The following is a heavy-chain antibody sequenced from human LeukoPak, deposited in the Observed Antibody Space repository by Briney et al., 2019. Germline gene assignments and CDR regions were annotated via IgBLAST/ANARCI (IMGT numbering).Heavy chain of an antibody. CDR3: ASNYGSGSYSRY. J-gene: IGHJ4*02. V-gene: IGHV3-21*01. D-gene: IGHD3-10*01. CDR1: GFTFSSYA. Sequence: GGSLRLSCAASGFTFSSYAMSWVRQAPGKGLEWVSSISCSSSYIYYADSVKGRFTISRDNAKNSLYLQMNSLRAEDTAVYYCASNYGSGSYSRYWGQGTLVTVSS. CDR2: ISCSSSYI.